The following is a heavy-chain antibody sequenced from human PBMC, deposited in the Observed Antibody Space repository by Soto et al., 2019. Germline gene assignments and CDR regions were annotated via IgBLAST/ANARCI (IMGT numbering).Heavy chain of an antibody. CDR1: GFTFSSYT. D-gene: IGHD2-2*01. J-gene: IGHJ4*02. V-gene: IGHV3-23*01. CDR3: AKDEVSSTTLGDY. Sequence: PGGSLRLSCAASGFTFSSYTMSWVRQAPGKGLEWVSAISGSGGSTYYADSVKGRFTVSRDNSKNTLYLQMNSLRAEDTAVYYCAKDEVSSTTLGDYWGQGTLVTVSS. CDR2: ISGSGGST.